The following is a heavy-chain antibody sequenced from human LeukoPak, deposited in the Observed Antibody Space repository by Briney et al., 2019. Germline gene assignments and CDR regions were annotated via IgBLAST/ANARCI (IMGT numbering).Heavy chain of an antibody. V-gene: IGHV4-4*07. CDR2: IYTSGST. Sequence: SETLSPTCTVSGGSISSYYWSWIRQPAGKGLEWIGRIYTSGSTNYNPSLKSRVTMSVDTSKNQFSLKLSSVTAADTAVYYCARANYGSGSYSAFDIWGQGTMVTVSS. CDR1: GGSISSYY. D-gene: IGHD3-10*01. J-gene: IGHJ3*02. CDR3: ARANYGSGSYSAFDI.